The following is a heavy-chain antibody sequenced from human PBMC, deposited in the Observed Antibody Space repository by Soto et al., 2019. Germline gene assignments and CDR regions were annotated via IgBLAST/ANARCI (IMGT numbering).Heavy chain of an antibody. CDR3: ARAPSCSSTSCPRDYYYYYGMDV. Sequence: PSVKVSCKASGGTFSSYAISWVRQAPGQGLEWMGGIIPIFGTANYAQKFQGRVTITADESTSTAYMELSSLRSEDTAVYYCARAPSCSSTSCPRDYYYYYGMDVWGQGTTVTV. J-gene: IGHJ6*02. D-gene: IGHD2-2*01. CDR1: GGTFSSYA. CDR2: IIPIFGTA. V-gene: IGHV1-69*13.